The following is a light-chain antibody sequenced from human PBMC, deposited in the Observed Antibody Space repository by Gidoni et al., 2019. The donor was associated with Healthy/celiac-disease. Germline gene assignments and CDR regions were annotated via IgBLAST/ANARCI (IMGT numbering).Light chain of an antibody. J-gene: IGLJ2*01. CDR1: KLEDKY. Sequence: SYELTQPPSVSVSPGQTASITCSGDKLEDKYACWYQQKPGQAPVLGIYQDSKRPSGIPERFSGSNSGNTATLTISGTQAMDEADYYCQAWDSSYVVFGGGTKLTVL. CDR3: QAWDSSYVV. CDR2: QDS. V-gene: IGLV3-1*01.